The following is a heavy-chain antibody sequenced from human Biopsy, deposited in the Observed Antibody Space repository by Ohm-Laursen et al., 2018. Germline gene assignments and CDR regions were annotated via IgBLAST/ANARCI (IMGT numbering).Heavy chain of an antibody. CDR3: AGTGTYYHDSSLYYFYGLDL. CDR2: IIAPSGAT. Sequence: SSVKVSCKTFGGTLSKYAMSWVRQAPGQGLEWMGGIIAPSGATNNAQRFQGRLSITADESATSVCMELSSLTSEDTAVYYCAGTGTYYHDSSLYYFYGLDLWGQGSTVTVFS. D-gene: IGHD3-22*01. CDR1: GGTLSKYA. J-gene: IGHJ6*02. V-gene: IGHV1-69*01.